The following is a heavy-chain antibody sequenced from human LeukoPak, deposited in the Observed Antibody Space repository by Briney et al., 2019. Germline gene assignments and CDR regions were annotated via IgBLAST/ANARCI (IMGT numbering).Heavy chain of an antibody. CDR2: IIPILGIA. CDR1: GGTFSSYT. Sequence: SVKVSCKASGGTFSSYTISWVRQAPGQGLEWMGRIIPILGIANYAQKFQGRVTITADKSTSTAYMELSSLRSEDTAVYYCARSGRYCSGGSCYSGAGGYYYYYGMDVWGQGTTVTVSS. J-gene: IGHJ6*02. CDR3: ARSGRYCSGGSCYSGAGGYYYYYGMDV. D-gene: IGHD2-15*01. V-gene: IGHV1-69*02.